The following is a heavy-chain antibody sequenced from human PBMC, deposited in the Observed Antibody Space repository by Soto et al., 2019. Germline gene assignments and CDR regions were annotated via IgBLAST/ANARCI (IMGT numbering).Heavy chain of an antibody. J-gene: IGHJ4*02. V-gene: IGHV4-34*01. Sequence: SETLSLTCAVYGGSFSGHYWSWIRQSPGKGLEWIGEINHSGSTNQNPSLKSRVTISVDTSKNQFSLKLKSVTAADTAVYYCARGITMILVVQGDAHYKSYFDSWGQGTQVTAPQ. CDR2: INHSGST. CDR1: GGSFSGHY. CDR3: ARGITMILVVQGDAHYKSYFDS. D-gene: IGHD3-22*01.